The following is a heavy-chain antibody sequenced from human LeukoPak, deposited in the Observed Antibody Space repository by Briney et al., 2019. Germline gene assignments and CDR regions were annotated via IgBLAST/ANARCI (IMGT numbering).Heavy chain of an antibody. CDR1: GYTCTGYY. CDR3: ARGWREEYDSLSGYYLGHLDY. Sequence: GGSVKVTCKAAGYTCTGYYMHCVRQAPGQGLEWMGWMNPNSGGTNYAQKFQGRVTMPRDTSISTAYMELSSLRSEDTAVYYCARGWREEYDSLSGYYLGHLDYWGQGTLVTISS. V-gene: IGHV1-2*02. J-gene: IGHJ4*02. D-gene: IGHD3-9*01. CDR2: MNPNSGGT.